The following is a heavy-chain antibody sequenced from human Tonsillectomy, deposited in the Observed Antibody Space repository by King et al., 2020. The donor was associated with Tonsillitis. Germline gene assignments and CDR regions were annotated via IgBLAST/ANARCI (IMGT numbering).Heavy chain of an antibody. Sequence: VQLVESGGGVVQPGRSLRLSCAASGFTFSSYAMHWVRQAPGKGLEWVAVISVDGSNKDYAASVKGRFNISRDNSKNTLSLQMNSLRTEDTAAYFCAGRDGALDYYYYGMDVWGQGTTVTVSS. CDR2: ISVDGSNK. D-gene: IGHD4-17*01. J-gene: IGHJ6*02. V-gene: IGHV3-30-3*01. CDR3: AGRDGALDYYYYGMDV. CDR1: GFTFSSYA.